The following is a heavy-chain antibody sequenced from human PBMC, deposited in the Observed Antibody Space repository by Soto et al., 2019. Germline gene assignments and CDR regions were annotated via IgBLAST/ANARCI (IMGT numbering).Heavy chain of an antibody. D-gene: IGHD3-10*01. CDR2: IYYSGST. CDR1: GGSISSSSYY. J-gene: IGHJ5*02. CDR3: ASYGSGSYSYNWFDP. V-gene: IGHV4-39*01. Sequence: SETLSLTCTVSGGSISSSSYYWGWIRQPPGKGLEWIGSIYYSGSTYYNPSLKSRVTISVDTSKNQFSLKLSSVTAADTAVYYCASYGSGSYSYNWFDPWGQGTLVTVSS.